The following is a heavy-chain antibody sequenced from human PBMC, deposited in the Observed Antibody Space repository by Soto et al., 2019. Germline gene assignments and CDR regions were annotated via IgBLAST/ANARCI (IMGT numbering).Heavy chain of an antibody. D-gene: IGHD2-8*01. Sequence: PGGSLRLSCAASGFTFSNAWMNWVRQAPGKGLEWVGRIKSKTDGGTTDYAAPVKGRFTISRDDSKNTLYLQMNSLKTEDTAVYYCTTGHPQGGDIVLMVYDYYFDYWGQGTLVTVSS. CDR2: IKSKTDGGTT. V-gene: IGHV3-15*07. CDR3: TTGHPQGGDIVLMVYDYYFDY. J-gene: IGHJ4*02. CDR1: GFTFSNAW.